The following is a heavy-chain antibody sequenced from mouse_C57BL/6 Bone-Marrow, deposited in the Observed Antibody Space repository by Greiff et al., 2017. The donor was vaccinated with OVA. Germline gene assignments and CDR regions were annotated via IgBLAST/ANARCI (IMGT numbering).Heavy chain of an antibody. CDR2: INPYNGGT. CDR1: GYTFTDYY. CDR3: ARRWSPYAMDD. Sequence: VQLKESGPVLVKPGASVKMSCKASGYTFTDYYMNWVKQSHGKSLEWIGVINPYNGGTSYNQKFKGKATLTVDKSSSTAYMELNSLASEDSAVYYCARRWSPYAMDDWGQGTSVTVSS. J-gene: IGHJ4*01. D-gene: IGHD2-3*01. V-gene: IGHV1-19*01.